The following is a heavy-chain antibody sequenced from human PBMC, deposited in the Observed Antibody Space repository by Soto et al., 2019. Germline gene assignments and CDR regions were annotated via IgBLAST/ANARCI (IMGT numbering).Heavy chain of an antibody. Sequence: LSLTCTVSGRSINSSGYYWGWIRQPPGKGLEWIGSMFYGVSTYYNPSLKSRVTVSVDTSKNQFSLNLRSVTAADTAVYYCARLPSRHLVDYWGQGTLVTVSS. D-gene: IGHD3-3*02. J-gene: IGHJ4*02. CDR3: ARLPSRHLVDY. V-gene: IGHV4-39*01. CDR2: MFYGVST. CDR1: GRSINSSGYY.